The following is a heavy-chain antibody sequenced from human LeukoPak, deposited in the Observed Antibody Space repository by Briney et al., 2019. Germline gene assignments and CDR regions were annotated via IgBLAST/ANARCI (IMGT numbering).Heavy chain of an antibody. CDR2: ISAYSGNT. Sequence: ASVKVSCKASGYTFTNYGFSWVRQAPGQGLEWMGWISAYSGNTNYAQKFQGRVTMTTDTSTSTAYLELRSLISDDTAVYYCARQGYSGHSQGAADYWGQGTLVTVSS. V-gene: IGHV1-18*01. CDR3: ARQGYSGHSQGAADY. D-gene: IGHD4-23*01. J-gene: IGHJ4*02. CDR1: GYTFTNYG.